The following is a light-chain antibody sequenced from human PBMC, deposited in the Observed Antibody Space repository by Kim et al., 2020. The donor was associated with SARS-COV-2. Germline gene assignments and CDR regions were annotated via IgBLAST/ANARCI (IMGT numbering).Light chain of an antibody. Sequence: ELTQPPSASGTPGQRVTISSSGGSSNIGSNYVYWYQHLPGTATKLLIYRNNQRPSGVPDRFSGSKSATSASLAISGLRSEDEADYYCAAWDDSLSGYVFGSGTKVTVL. CDR2: RNN. V-gene: IGLV1-47*01. CDR3: AAWDDSLSGYV. J-gene: IGLJ1*01. CDR1: SSNIGSNY.